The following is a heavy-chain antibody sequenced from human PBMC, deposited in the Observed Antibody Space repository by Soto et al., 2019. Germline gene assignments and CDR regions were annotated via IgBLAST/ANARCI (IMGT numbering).Heavy chain of an antibody. J-gene: IGHJ4*02. CDR2: INWDDDK. V-gene: IGHV2-5*02. Sequence: QITLNESGPTQVKPRQTLTLTCTFSGFSLTTSGVGVGWIRQSPGKAPEWLALINWDDDKRYSSSLKGRLTITKDTSKYQVVLTMADLDPADTATYYCAHRVLRTVFGLVTTTAIYFDFWGQGTPVAVSS. CDR3: AHRVLRTVFGLVTTTAIYFDF. D-gene: IGHD3-3*01. CDR1: GFSLTTSGVG.